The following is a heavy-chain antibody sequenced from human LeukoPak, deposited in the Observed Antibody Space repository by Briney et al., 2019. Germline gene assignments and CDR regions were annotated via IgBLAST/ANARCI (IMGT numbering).Heavy chain of an antibody. V-gene: IGHV3-30-3*01. Sequence: GGSLRLSCAASGFTFSSYAMHWVRQAPGKGLEWVAVISYDGSNKYYADSVKGRFTISRDNSKNTLYLQMNSLSAEDTAVYYCAREGFPEAPYPCYYFDYWGQGTLVTVSS. D-gene: IGHD2-15*01. CDR3: AREGFPEAPYPCYYFDY. J-gene: IGHJ4*02. CDR1: GFTFSSYA. CDR2: ISYDGSNK.